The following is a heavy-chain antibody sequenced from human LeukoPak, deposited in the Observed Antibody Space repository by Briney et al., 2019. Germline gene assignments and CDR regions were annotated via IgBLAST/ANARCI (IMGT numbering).Heavy chain of an antibody. CDR3: ARDGDWYFDL. CDR1: GFTFDDYA. Sequence: PGRSLRLSCAASGFTFDDYAMHWVRQAPGKGLEWVSGISWNSGSIGYADSVKGRFTISRDNAKNSLYLQMNSLRAEDTAVYYCARDGDWYFDLWGRGTLVTVSS. V-gene: IGHV3-9*01. CDR2: ISWNSGSI. J-gene: IGHJ2*01. D-gene: IGHD4-17*01.